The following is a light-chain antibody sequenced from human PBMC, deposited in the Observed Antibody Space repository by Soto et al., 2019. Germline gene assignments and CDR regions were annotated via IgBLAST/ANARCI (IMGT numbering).Light chain of an antibody. CDR2: DAS. CDR1: QSVSNN. Sequence: ILMTQSPATLSVSPGERATLSCRASQSVSNNLARYQQKPGQAPRLLIYDASTRATGIPARFSGSGSGTEFTLTITGLQSEDFAVYYCQQYNNWPPWTFGQGIKVEIK. CDR3: QQYNNWPPWT. J-gene: IGKJ1*01. V-gene: IGKV3-15*01.